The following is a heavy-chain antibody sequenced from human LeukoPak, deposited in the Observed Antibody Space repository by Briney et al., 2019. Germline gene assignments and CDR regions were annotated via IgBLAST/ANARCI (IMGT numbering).Heavy chain of an antibody. Sequence: SETLSLTCTVSGGSISGYYWSWIRQPPGKGLEWIGYIYYSGSTNYNPSLKSRVTISVDTSKNQFSLKLSSVTAADTAVYYCARDQPVDGSDYWGQGTLVTVSS. J-gene: IGHJ4*02. V-gene: IGHV4-59*01. CDR3: ARDQPVDGSDY. CDR2: IYYSGST. D-gene: IGHD3/OR15-3a*01. CDR1: GGSISGYY.